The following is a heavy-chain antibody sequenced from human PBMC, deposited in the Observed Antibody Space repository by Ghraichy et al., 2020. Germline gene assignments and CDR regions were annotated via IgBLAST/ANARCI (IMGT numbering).Heavy chain of an antibody. Sequence: SETLSLTCTVSGGSISSYYWNWIRQPPGKGLEWIGYIYDSGSTKYNPSLKSRVTISVDTSKNQFSLKLSSVTAADTAVYYCAREDSSSFDYWGQGTLVTVSS. J-gene: IGHJ4*02. D-gene: IGHD6-6*01. V-gene: IGHV4-59*01. CDR2: IYDSGST. CDR1: GGSISSYY. CDR3: AREDSSSFDY.